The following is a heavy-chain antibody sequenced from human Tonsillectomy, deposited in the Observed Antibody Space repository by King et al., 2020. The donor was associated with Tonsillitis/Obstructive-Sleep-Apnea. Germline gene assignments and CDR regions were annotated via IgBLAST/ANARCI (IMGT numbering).Heavy chain of an antibody. Sequence: QLAQSGAEVKKPGASVNVSCKASGYTFTSYGISWVRQAPGQGLEWMGWISVYNGNTNYAQKLQGRVTMTTDTSTSTAYMELRSLRSDDTAVYYCARVGYDILTGYYYYYYMDVWGKGTTVTVSS. V-gene: IGHV1-18*01. CDR3: ARVGYDILTGYYYYYYMDV. J-gene: IGHJ6*03. CDR2: ISVYNGNT. D-gene: IGHD3-9*01. CDR1: GYTFTSYG.